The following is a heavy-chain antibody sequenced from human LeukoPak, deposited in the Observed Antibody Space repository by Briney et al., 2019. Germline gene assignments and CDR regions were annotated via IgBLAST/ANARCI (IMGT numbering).Heavy chain of an antibody. CDR2: ISSNGGST. V-gene: IGHV3-64*01. Sequence: GGSLRLSCAASGFTFSSYAMHWVRQAPGKGLEYVSAISSNGGSTYYANSVKGRFTISRDNSKNTLYLQMGSLRAEDMAVYYCASSPPTGTTWYFDLWGRGTLVTVSS. CDR1: GFTFSSYA. D-gene: IGHD1-7*01. CDR3: ASSPPTGTTWYFDL. J-gene: IGHJ2*01.